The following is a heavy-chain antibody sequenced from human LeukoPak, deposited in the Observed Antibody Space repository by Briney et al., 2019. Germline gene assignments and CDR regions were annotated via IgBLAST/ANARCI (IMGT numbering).Heavy chain of an antibody. CDR2: IYYSGSS. CDR3: ARAKKAVAGFFDY. Sequence: SETLSLTCTVSGDSISSYYCSWIRQPPGKGPEWIGYIYYSGSSNYNPSLKSRVTISVDTSKNQVSLKLSSVTAADTAVYYCARAKKAVAGFFDYWGQGPLVTVSS. CDR1: GDSISSYY. V-gene: IGHV4-59*01. D-gene: IGHD6-19*01. J-gene: IGHJ4*02.